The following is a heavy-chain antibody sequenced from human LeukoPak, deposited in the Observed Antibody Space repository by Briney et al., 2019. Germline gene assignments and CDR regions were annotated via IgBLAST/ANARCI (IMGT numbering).Heavy chain of an antibody. CDR1: GYTFTGYY. D-gene: IGHD3-10*01. CDR2: INPNSGGT. Sequence: ASVKVSCKASGYTFTGYYMHWLRQAPGQGLEWIGWINPNSGGTNYAQKFQGRVTMTRDTSISTAYMELSRLRSDDTAVYYCARDLTTYYYGSGSGLDYWGQGTLVTVSS. J-gene: IGHJ4*02. CDR3: ARDLTTYYYGSGSGLDY. V-gene: IGHV1-2*02.